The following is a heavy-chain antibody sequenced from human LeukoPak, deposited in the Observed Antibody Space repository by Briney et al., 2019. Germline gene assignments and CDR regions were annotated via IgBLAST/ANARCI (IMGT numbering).Heavy chain of an antibody. CDR3: ARYDYGDLELDY. CDR2: MNPNSGNT. D-gene: IGHD4-17*01. J-gene: IGHJ4*02. CDR1: GYTFTSYD. Sequence: ASVTVSCKASGYTFTSYDINWVRQATGQGLEWMGWMNPNSGNTGYAQKFQGRVTMTRNTSISTAYMELSSLRSEDTAVYYCARYDYGDLELDYWGQGTLVTVSS. V-gene: IGHV1-8*01.